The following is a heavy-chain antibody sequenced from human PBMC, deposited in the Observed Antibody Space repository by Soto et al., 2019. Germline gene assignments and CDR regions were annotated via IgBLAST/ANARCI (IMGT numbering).Heavy chain of an antibody. CDR1: GFTFSDYA. Sequence: EVQLLESGGSLVQPGGSLRLSCAASGFTFSDYAMNWVRQSPGKGLEWVSTINKSGGSTYYADSVKGRFTISRDNSKNMLFLQINGLRAEDTAVYYCAKDPPTTGTTFDYWGRGTLVTVSS. J-gene: IGHJ4*02. V-gene: IGHV3-23*01. CDR3: AKDPPTTGTTFDY. CDR2: INKSGGST. D-gene: IGHD1-1*01.